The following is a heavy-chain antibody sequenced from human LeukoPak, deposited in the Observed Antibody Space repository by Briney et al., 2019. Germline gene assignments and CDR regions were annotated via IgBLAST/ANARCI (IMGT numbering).Heavy chain of an antibody. Sequence: SETLSLTCTVSGGSISTFYWSWIRQPPGKGLEWIGYIYYSGSTNYNPSLKSRVTISVDTSKNQFSLKLSSVTAADTAVYYCARGDSSGWSVFDYWGQGTLVTVSS. CDR2: IYYSGST. D-gene: IGHD6-19*01. CDR3: ARGDSSGWSVFDY. CDR1: GGSISTFY. V-gene: IGHV4-59*01. J-gene: IGHJ4*02.